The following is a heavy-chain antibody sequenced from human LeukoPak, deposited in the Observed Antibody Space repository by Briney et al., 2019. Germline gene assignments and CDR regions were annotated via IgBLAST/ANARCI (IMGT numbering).Heavy chain of an antibody. J-gene: IGHJ4*02. V-gene: IGHV3-21*04. Sequence: PGGSLRLSCAGSGFTFGSYSMNWVRQAPGKGLEWVSFISSGSNDIYYADSVKGRFTISRDNAKSSLYLQMNSVRAEDTAVYYCARSRGAGPGAHFDYWGQGTLVTVSS. CDR1: GFTFGSYS. CDR2: ISSGSNDI. D-gene: IGHD6-19*01. CDR3: ARSRGAGPGAHFDY.